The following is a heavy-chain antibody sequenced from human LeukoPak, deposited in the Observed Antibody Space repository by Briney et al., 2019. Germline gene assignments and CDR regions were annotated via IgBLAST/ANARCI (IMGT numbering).Heavy chain of an antibody. CDR1: GFNVNNAW. J-gene: IGHJ4*02. Sequence: GGSLRLSCAASGFNVNNAWMSWVRQAPGKGLEWVSVIYSGGSTHYADSVKGRFTISRDKSKNTLYLQMNNLRAEDTAVYYCARGSAFDYWGQGTLVTVSS. CDR2: IYSGGST. V-gene: IGHV3-53*01. CDR3: ARGSAFDY.